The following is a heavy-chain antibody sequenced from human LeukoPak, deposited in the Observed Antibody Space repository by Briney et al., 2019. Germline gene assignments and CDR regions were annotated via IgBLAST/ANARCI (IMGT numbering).Heavy chain of an antibody. V-gene: IGHV1-46*01. D-gene: IGHD5-18*01. Sequence: ASVKVSCKAAGYTFTNYYMHWVRQAPGQGREWMGIIDPSGGSTTYAQKFQGRVTMTRDTSTSTVYMELTSLRSEDTAMYYCARDWGIQQWPPSYFDYWGQGTLVTVSS. CDR1: GYTFTNYY. CDR3: ARDWGIQQWPPSYFDY. J-gene: IGHJ4*02. CDR2: IDPSGGST.